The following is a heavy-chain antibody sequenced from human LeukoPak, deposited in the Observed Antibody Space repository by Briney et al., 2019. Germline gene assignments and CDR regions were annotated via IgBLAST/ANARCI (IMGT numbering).Heavy chain of an antibody. J-gene: IGHJ4*02. CDR2: ISGDGVST. CDR3: AKDQIQLWSFDY. Sequence: GGSLRLSCAASGFTFDDHAMHWVRQAPGKGLEWVSLISGDGVSTYYADSVKGRFTISRDNSKNSLYLQMNSLRTEDTALYYCAKDQIQLWSFDYWGQGTLVTVSS. V-gene: IGHV3-43*02. D-gene: IGHD5-18*01. CDR1: GFTFDDHA.